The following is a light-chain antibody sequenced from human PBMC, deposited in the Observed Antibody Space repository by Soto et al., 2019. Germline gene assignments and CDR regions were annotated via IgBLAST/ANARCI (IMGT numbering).Light chain of an antibody. CDR2: TAS. CDR3: QQSFSTPQT. V-gene: IGKV1-39*01. Sequence: DIQMTQSPSSLSASVGDRVTITCRASQSISSYLNWYQHKPGKAPKLLIYTASSLQSGVPSRFRGSGSGTDYTLTINNLQPEDFATYYCQQSFSTPQTFGQGTKVEIK. J-gene: IGKJ2*01. CDR1: QSISSY.